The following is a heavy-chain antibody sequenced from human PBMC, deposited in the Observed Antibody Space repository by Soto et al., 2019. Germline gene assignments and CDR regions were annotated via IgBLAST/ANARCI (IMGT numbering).Heavy chain of an antibody. Sequence: SETLSLTCAVYGGSFSGYYWSWIRQPPGKGLEWIGYVYHSGSTYYNPSLKSRVTISVDRSKNQFSLKLSSVTAADTAVYYCARGDYYDSSGYYYVSAFDIWGQGTMVTVSS. CDR3: ARGDYYDSSGYYYVSAFDI. CDR1: GGSFSGYY. J-gene: IGHJ3*02. D-gene: IGHD3-22*01. V-gene: IGHV4-34*01. CDR2: VYHSGST.